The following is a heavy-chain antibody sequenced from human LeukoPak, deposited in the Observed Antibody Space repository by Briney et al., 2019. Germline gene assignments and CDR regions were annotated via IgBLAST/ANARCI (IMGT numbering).Heavy chain of an antibody. D-gene: IGHD5-18*01. Sequence: SETLSLTCTVSGGSISSSSYYWGWIRQPPGKGLEWIGNIYYSGSTYYNPSLKSRVTISVDTSKNQFSLKLSSVTAADTAVYYCARGRRIQLWSLVDYWGQGTLVTVSS. J-gene: IGHJ4*02. CDR2: IYYSGST. CDR3: ARGRRIQLWSLVDY. CDR1: GGSISSSSYY. V-gene: IGHV4-39*07.